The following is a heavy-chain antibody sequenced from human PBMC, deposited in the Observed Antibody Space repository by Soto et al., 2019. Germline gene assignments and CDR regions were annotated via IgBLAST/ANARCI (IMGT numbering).Heavy chain of an antibody. CDR1: GGSISSSSYY. V-gene: IGHV4-39*01. CDR3: ARHSSSWYWDY. J-gene: IGHJ4*02. D-gene: IGHD6-13*01. CDR2: IYYSGST. Sequence: SETLSLTCTVSGGSISSSSYYWGWIRQPPGKGLEWIGSIYYSGSTYYNPSLKSRVTISVDTSKNQFSLKLSSVTAADTAVYYCARHSSSWYWDYWGQGTLVTVSS.